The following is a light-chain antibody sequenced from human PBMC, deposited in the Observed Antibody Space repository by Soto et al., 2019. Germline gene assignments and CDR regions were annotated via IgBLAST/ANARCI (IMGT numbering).Light chain of an antibody. Sequence: DIQMTQSPSTLSASVGDRVTITCRASQSVSTWLAWYQQNPGKAPKLLIYDASSLQSGVPARFSGSGSRTEFPLTISSLQPDDFATYYCQQYNTYPWTFGQGTKVEIK. CDR2: DAS. CDR1: QSVSTW. CDR3: QQYNTYPWT. J-gene: IGKJ1*01. V-gene: IGKV1-5*01.